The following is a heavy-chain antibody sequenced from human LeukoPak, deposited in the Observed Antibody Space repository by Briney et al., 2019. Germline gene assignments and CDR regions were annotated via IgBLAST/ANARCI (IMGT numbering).Heavy chain of an antibody. V-gene: IGHV1-8*01. CDR3: ARGLGDFWSGYYTIPYYFDY. Sequence: GASVKVSCKASGYTFTSYDINWVRQATGQGLEWMGWMNPNSGNTGYAQKFQGRVTMTRNTSISTAYMELSSLRSEDTAVYYCARGLGDFWSGYYTIPYYFDYWGQGTLVTVSS. CDR1: GYTFTSYD. CDR2: MNPNSGNT. D-gene: IGHD3-3*01. J-gene: IGHJ4*02.